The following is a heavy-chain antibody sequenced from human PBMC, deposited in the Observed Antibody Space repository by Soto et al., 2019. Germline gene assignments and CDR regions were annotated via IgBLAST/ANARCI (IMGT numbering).Heavy chain of an antibody. CDR3: ARLGIAARQNYYYGMDV. CDR2: IYPGDSDT. V-gene: IGHV5-51*01. Sequence: PGESLKISCKGSGYSFTSYWIGWVRQMPGKGLEWMGIIYPGDSDTRYSPSFQGQVTISADKSISTAYLQWSSLKASDTAMYYYARLGIAARQNYYYGMDVWGQGTTVTVSS. J-gene: IGHJ6*02. D-gene: IGHD6-6*01. CDR1: GYSFTSYW.